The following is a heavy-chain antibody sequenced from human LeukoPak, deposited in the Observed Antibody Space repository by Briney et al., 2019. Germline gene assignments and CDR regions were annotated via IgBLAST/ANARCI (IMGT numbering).Heavy chain of an antibody. J-gene: IGHJ4*02. V-gene: IGHV3-74*01. Sequence: QPGRSLRLSCAASGFTFSSYGMHWVRQAPGKGLVWVSRINSDGSSTSYADSVKGRFTISRDNAKNTLYLQMNSLRAEDTAVYYCASITMVRGVIHNWGQGTLVTVPS. CDR3: ASITMVRGVIHN. CDR2: INSDGSST. D-gene: IGHD3-10*01. CDR1: GFTFSSYG.